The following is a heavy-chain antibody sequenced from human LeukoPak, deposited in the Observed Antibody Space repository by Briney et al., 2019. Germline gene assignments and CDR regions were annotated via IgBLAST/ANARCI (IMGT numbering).Heavy chain of an antibody. J-gene: IGHJ4*02. V-gene: IGHV3-33*06. CDR1: GFTFSSYG. CDR2: IWYDGSNK. CDR3: AKEKGSMSRYYFDY. D-gene: IGHD3-10*01. Sequence: QPGRSLRLSSAASGFTFSSYGMHWVRQAPGKGLEWVAVIWYDGSNKYYADSVKGRFTISRDNSKNTLYLQMNSLRAEDTAVYYCAKEKGSMSRYYFDYWGQGTLVTVSS.